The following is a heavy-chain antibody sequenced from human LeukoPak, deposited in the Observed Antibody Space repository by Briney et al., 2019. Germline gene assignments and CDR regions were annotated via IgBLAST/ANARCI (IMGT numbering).Heavy chain of an antibody. D-gene: IGHD1-26*01. V-gene: IGHV4-61*08. J-gene: IGHJ4*02. CDR1: GGSISSGGYY. Sequence: PSETLSLTCTVSGGSISSGGYYWSWIRQHPGKGLEWIGYIYYSGSTYYNPSLKSRVTISVDTSKNQFSLKLSSVTAADTAVYYCARAGKSGSYLIDYWGQGTLVTVSS. CDR3: ARAGKSGSYLIDY. CDR2: IYYSGST.